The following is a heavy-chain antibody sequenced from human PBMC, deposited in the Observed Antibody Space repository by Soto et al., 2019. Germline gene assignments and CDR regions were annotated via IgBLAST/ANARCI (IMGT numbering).Heavy chain of an antibody. J-gene: IGHJ4*02. CDR3: AKGSASARPYYFDY. V-gene: IGHV3-23*01. CDR2: ISGGGGST. D-gene: IGHD5-18*01. Sequence: PGGSLRLSCAVSGINFSGCAMSLVRQAPGKGLEWVSAISGGGGSTYYADSVKGRFTLSRDNSRNTLSLQVNGLRAEDTAVYYCAKGSASARPYYFDYWGQGTVVTVSS. CDR1: GINFSGCA.